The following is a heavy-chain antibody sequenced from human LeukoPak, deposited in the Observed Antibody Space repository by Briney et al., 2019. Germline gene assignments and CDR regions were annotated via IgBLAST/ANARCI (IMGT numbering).Heavy chain of an antibody. V-gene: IGHV3-48*03. D-gene: IGHD6-19*01. J-gene: IGHJ3*02. CDR2: ISSSGSTM. CDR1: GFTFSSYE. CDR3: AREVSSGWSNDDAFDI. Sequence: GGSLRLSCAASGFTFSSYEMNWVRQAPGKGLEWVSYISSSGSTMSYADSVKGRFSISRYNAKNSLYLQLSSLRAEDTAVYYCAREVSSGWSNDDAFDIWGQGTMVTVSS.